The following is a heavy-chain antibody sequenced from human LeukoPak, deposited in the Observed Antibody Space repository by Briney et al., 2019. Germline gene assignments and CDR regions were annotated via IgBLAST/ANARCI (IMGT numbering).Heavy chain of an antibody. CDR3: ARLGYCSSSSCYGGHGMDV. J-gene: IGHJ6*02. Sequence: GGSLRLSCAASGFSFSSYGMHWVRQAPGKGLEWVAVIWYDGSNRYHADSVKGRFTISRDNSKNTLYLQMNSLRAEDTAVYYCARLGYCSSSSCYGGHGMDVWGQGTTVSVSS. CDR2: IWYDGSNR. D-gene: IGHD2-2*01. V-gene: IGHV3-33*01. CDR1: GFSFSSYG.